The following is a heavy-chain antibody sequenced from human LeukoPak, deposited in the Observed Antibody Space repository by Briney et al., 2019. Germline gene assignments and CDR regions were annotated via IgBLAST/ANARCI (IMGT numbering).Heavy chain of an antibody. Sequence: GASVKVSCKASGYTFTSYDINWVRQATGQGLEWMGWMNPNSGNTGYAQKFQGRVTITRNTSISTAYMELSSLRSDDTAVYYCARYGDPWYYFDYWGQGTLVTVSS. J-gene: IGHJ4*02. V-gene: IGHV1-8*03. D-gene: IGHD4-17*01. CDR2: MNPNSGNT. CDR1: GYTFTSYD. CDR3: ARYGDPWYYFDY.